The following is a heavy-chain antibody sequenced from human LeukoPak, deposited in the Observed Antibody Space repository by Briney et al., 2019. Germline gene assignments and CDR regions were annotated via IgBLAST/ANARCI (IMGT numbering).Heavy chain of an antibody. D-gene: IGHD1-26*01. J-gene: IGHJ3*01. CDR3: ARDPYIGRYDAFDV. CDR2: IKQDGGET. CDR1: GFTFSSYW. Sequence: GGSLRLSCAASGFTFSSYWMSWVRQAPGKGLEWVANIKQDGGETFYVDSVKDRFTISRDNAKNSLYLQMNSLRVEDTAVYYCARDPYIGRYDAFDVWGQGTMVTVSS. V-gene: IGHV3-7*01.